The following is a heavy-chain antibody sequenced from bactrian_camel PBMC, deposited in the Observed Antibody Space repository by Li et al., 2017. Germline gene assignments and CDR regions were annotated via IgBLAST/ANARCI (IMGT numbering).Heavy chain of an antibody. V-gene: IGHV3S53*01. Sequence: VQLVESGGGSVEAGGSLRLSCSVSTHNLRRFFGDYAMGWFRQAPGEMREGVATIDSDGSTSYADSVKGQFTISKDNAKNALYLQMNSLKPEDTAMYYCAADTRPCGHWYYWGQGTQVTVS. CDR2: IDSDGST. CDR1: THNLRRFFGDYA. D-gene: IGHD1*01. J-gene: IGHJ4*01. CDR3: AADTRPCGHWYY.